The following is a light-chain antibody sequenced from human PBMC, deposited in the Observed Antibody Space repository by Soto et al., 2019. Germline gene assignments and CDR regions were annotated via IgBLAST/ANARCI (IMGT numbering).Light chain of an antibody. V-gene: IGLV2-11*01. CDR2: DVS. CDR1: SSDVGGYNY. Sequence: QSALTQPRSVSGSPGQSVTISCTGTSSDVGGYNYVSWYQQHPGKAPKLMIYDVSKRPSGVPDRFSGSKSGNTAPLTISELQAEDEADYYCCSYAGSYTLYVFGTGTKVTVL. CDR3: CSYAGSYTLYV. J-gene: IGLJ1*01.